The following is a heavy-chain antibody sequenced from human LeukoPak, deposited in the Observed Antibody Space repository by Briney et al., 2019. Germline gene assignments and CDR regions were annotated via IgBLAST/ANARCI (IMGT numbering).Heavy chain of an antibody. CDR2: IYYSGST. CDR1: GGSISSYY. V-gene: IGHV4-59*01. J-gene: IGHJ3*02. CDR3: ASASYYYDSSASDAFDI. D-gene: IGHD3-22*01. Sequence: SETLSLTCTVSGGSISSYYWSWIRQPPGKGLEWIGYIYYSGSTNYNPSLKSRVTISVDTSKNQFSLKLSSVTAADTAVCYCASASYYYDSSASDAFDIWGQGTMVTVSS.